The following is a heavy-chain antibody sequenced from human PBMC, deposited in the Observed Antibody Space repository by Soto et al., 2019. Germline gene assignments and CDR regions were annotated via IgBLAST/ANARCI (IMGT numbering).Heavy chain of an antibody. Sequence: QVQLVESGGGVVQPGRSLRLSCAASGFTFSSYGMHWVRQAPGTGLEWVAVIWYDGSNKYYADSVKGRFTISRDNSKNTLYLQMNSLRAEDTAVYYCARGKYSSSWYYGYWGQGTLVTVSA. J-gene: IGHJ4*02. V-gene: IGHV3-33*01. CDR1: GFTFSSYG. D-gene: IGHD6-13*01. CDR2: IWYDGSNK. CDR3: ARGKYSSSWYYGY.